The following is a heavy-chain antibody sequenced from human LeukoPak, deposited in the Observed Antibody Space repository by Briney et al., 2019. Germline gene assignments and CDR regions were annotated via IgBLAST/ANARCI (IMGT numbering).Heavy chain of an antibody. CDR3: AADFWSGPFDY. D-gene: IGHD3-3*01. CDR1: GYTFTNYN. CDR2: INPSGGTT. J-gene: IGHJ4*02. V-gene: IGHV1-46*01. Sequence: ASVKVSCKASGYTFTNYNMHWVRQAPGQGLERMGIINPSGGTTNYAQNFQGRVTMTRDTSTSTVYMELRSLRSDDTAVYYCAADFWSGPFDYWGQGTLVTVSS.